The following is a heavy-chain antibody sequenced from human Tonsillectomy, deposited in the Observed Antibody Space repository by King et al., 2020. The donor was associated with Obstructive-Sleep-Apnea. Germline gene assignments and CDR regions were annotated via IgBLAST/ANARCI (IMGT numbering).Heavy chain of an antibody. CDR3: ATQGGPIDY. V-gene: IGHV5-51*01. D-gene: IGHD3-16*01. J-gene: IGHJ4*02. Sequence: VQLVQSGAEVKKPGESLKISCKASGCKFTNYWIGWGLQRPGKGLELVGIIYPGDTDTRYSPAFQGQVTISADKAISTAYLQWSSLKASDTAMYYCATQGGPIDYWGQGTLVTVSS. CDR1: GCKFTNYW. CDR2: IYPGDTDT.